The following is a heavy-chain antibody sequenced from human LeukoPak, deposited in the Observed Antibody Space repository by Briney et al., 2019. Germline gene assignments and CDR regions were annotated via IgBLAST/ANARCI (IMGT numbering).Heavy chain of an antibody. D-gene: IGHD3-10*01. CDR3: TRRGEHMIRGVPGMDV. CDR1: GGSFSDYY. CDR2: INHSGGT. Sequence: SETLSLTCAVYGGSFSDYYWSWIRQPPGEGLEWIGEINHSGGTNYNPSLKSRVTISVDTSKNQFSLKLSSVTAADTAVYYCTRRGEHMIRGVPGMDVWGKGTTVTVSS. J-gene: IGHJ6*04. V-gene: IGHV4-34*01.